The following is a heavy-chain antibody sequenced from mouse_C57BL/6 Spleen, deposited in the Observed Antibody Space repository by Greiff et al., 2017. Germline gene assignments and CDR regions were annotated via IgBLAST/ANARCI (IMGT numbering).Heavy chain of an antibody. Sequence: EVKLMESGPELVKPGASVKISCKASGYSFTGYYMNWVKQSPEKSLEWIGEINPSTGGTTYNQKFKDKATLTVDKSSSTAYMQLKSLTSEDSAVYYCAGYYSNYEGYFDYWGQGTTLTVSS. CDR1: GYSFTGYY. CDR2: INPSTGGT. V-gene: IGHV1-42*01. J-gene: IGHJ2*01. CDR3: AGYYSNYEGYFDY. D-gene: IGHD2-5*01.